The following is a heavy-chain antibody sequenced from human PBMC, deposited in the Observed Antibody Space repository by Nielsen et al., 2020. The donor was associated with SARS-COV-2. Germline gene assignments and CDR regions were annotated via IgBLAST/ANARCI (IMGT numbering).Heavy chain of an antibody. CDR1: GFTFGSYW. V-gene: IGHV3-7*01. D-gene: IGHD2-2*01. CDR2: IKQDGGEK. CDR3: AKGTSPHYYYGMDV. J-gene: IGHJ6*02. Sequence: GESLKISCAASGFTFGSYWMSWVRQTPGKGLEWVANIKQDGGEKYYVDSVKGRFTISRDNAKNSLYLQMNSLTAEDTAVYYCAKGTSPHYYYGMDVWGQGTTVTISS.